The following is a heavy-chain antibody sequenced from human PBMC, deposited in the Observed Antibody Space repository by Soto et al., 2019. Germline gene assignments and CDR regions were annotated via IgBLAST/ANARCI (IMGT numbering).Heavy chain of an antibody. J-gene: IGHJ6*02. D-gene: IGHD3-22*01. CDR2: IYTSGST. CDR3: ARGWGYDSSGGLGYYYYYGMDV. Sequence: KPSETLSLTCTVSGGSISRYYWSWIRQPAGKGLEWIGRIYTSGSTNYNPSLKSRVTMSVDTSKNQFSLKLSSVTAADTAVYYCARGWGYDSSGGLGYYYYYGMDVWGQGTTVTVSS. CDR1: GGSISRYY. V-gene: IGHV4-4*07.